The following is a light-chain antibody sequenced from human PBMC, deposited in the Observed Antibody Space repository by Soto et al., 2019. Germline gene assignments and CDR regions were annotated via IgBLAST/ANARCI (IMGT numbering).Light chain of an antibody. J-gene: IGLJ1*01. CDR1: SSNIGDNT. CDR3: KSYAGSNTYV. V-gene: IGLV1-44*01. CDR2: SND. Sequence: QSVLTQPPSASGTPGQSVTISCSGSSSNIGDNTVNWYQQLPGTAPKLLMYSNDQRWSGVPDRFSGSKSGTSASLAISGLQSEDEADYFCKSYAGSNTYVFGSGTKLTVL.